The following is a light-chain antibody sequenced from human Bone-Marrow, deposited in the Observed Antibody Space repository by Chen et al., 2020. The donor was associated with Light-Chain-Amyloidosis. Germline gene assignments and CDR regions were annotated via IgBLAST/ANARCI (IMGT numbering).Light chain of an antibody. CDR3: QSADSSGTYEVI. V-gene: IGLV3-25*03. Sequence: SYELTQPPSVSVSPGQTARIHCSGDDLPTKYAYWYQKKPGQAPVLVIHRDTERPSGISERFSGSSSGTTATLTISGVQAEDEADYHCQSADSSGTYEVIFGGGTKLTVL. J-gene: IGLJ2*01. CDR2: RDT. CDR1: DLPTKY.